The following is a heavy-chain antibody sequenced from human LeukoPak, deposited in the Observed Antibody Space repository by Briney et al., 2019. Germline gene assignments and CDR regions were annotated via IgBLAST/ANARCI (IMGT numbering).Heavy chain of an antibody. V-gene: IGHV1-69-2*01. Sequence: GASVKVSCKASGYTFTDYYMHWVQQAPGKGLEWMGRVDPEDGETIYAEKFQGRVTITADTSTDTAYMELSSLRSEDTAVYYCATGNYDFWSGHRYYMDVWGKGTTVTVSS. J-gene: IGHJ6*03. CDR1: GYTFTDYY. CDR3: ATGNYDFWSGHRYYMDV. D-gene: IGHD3-3*01. CDR2: VDPEDGET.